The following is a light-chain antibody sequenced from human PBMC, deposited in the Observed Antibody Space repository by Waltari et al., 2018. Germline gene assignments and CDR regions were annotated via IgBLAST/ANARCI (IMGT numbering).Light chain of an antibody. V-gene: IGLV2-14*03. Sequence: QSALTQPASVSGSPGQSITIPCTGTSSAVGAANYVPWYQQHPGKAPQLMIFDVSNRPSGVSNRFSGSKSGNTASLTISGLQAEDEADYYCSSYISSSTLELFGGGTSLTVL. CDR3: SSYISSSTLEL. CDR2: DVS. CDR1: SSAVGAANY. J-gene: IGLJ2*01.